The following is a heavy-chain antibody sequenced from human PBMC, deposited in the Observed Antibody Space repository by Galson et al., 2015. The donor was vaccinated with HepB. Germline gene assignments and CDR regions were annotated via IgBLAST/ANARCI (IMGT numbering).Heavy chain of an antibody. Sequence: SCKASGGTFSRYTVSWVRQAPGQGLEWMGRIIPILNITKYAQKFQGRVTIIADKSTSTVSMELSSLRSEDTAVYYCARSDRDMADTFSSWGQGTLVTVSS. CDR2: IIPILNIT. J-gene: IGHJ5*02. D-gene: IGHD5-24*01. CDR3: ARSDRDMADTFSS. CDR1: GGTFSRYT. V-gene: IGHV1-69*02.